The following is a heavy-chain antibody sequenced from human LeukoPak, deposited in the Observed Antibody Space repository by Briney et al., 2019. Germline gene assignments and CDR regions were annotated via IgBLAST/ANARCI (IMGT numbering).Heavy chain of an antibody. Sequence: SETLSLTCAVSGGSISSRNYYWGWIRQPPGKGLEWIGSIYYSGSTYYNPSLKSRVTISVDTSENHFSLKLNSVTAADTAVYYCARDRRYCSGGSCYTYYYYYMDVWGKGTTVTISS. CDR2: IYYSGST. D-gene: IGHD2-15*01. CDR1: GGSISSRNYY. CDR3: ARDRRYCSGGSCYTYYYYYMDV. J-gene: IGHJ6*03. V-gene: IGHV4-39*02.